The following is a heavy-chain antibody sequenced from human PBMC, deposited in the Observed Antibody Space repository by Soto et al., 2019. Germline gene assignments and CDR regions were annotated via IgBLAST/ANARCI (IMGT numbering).Heavy chain of an antibody. CDR2: IWYDGSNK. D-gene: IGHD6-19*01. V-gene: IGHV3-33*01. CDR3: ARVRVAVALRGWFDP. CDR1: GFTFSSYG. J-gene: IGHJ5*02. Sequence: QVQLVESGGGVVQPGRSLRLSCAASGFTFSSYGMHWVRQAPGKGLEWVAVIWYDGSNKYYADSVKGRFTISRDNSKNTLYLQRNGVRAEVGALDYCARVRVAVALRGWFDPWGQGTLVTVSS.